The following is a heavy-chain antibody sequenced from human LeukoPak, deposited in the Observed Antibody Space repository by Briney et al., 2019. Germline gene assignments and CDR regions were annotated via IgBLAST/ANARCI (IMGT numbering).Heavy chain of an antibody. D-gene: IGHD2-2*01. CDR3: AREGPVDCSSTSCYADY. CDR1: GFTFSSYS. Sequence: GGSLRLSCAASGFTFSSYSMNWVRQAPGKGLEWVSSIGTSSSTHIYYADSVKGRFTISRDNAKNSLSLQMNSLGGEDTAVYYCAREGPVDCSSTSCYADYWGQGTLVTVSS. CDR2: IGTSSSTHI. J-gene: IGHJ4*02. V-gene: IGHV3-21*01.